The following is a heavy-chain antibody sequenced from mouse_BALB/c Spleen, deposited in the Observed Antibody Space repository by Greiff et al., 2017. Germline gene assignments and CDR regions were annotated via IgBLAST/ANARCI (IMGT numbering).Heavy chain of an antibody. CDR1: GYSITSGYY. V-gene: IGHV3-6*02. CDR3: ARGGGSPSMDY. D-gene: IGHD1-1*01. Sequence: ESGPGLVKPSQSLSLTCSVTGYSITSGYYWNWIRQFPGNKLEWMGYISYDGSNNYNPSLKNRISITRDTSKNQFFLKLNSVTTEDTATYYCARGGGSPSMDYWGQGTSVTVSS. CDR2: ISYDGSN. J-gene: IGHJ4*01.